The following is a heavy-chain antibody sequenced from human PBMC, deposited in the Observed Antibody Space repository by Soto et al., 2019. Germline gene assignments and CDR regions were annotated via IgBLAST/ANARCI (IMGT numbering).Heavy chain of an antibody. CDR3: TRQLDFWSGYYPDY. CDR2: IRSKANSYAT. V-gene: IGHV3-73*01. Sequence: EVQLVESGGGLVQPGGSLKLSCAASGFTFSGSAMHWVRQASGKGLEWVGRIRSKANSYATAYAASVKGRFTISRDDSKNTAYLQMNGLKTEDTAVYYCTRQLDFWSGYYPDYWGQGTLVTVSS. D-gene: IGHD3-3*01. CDR1: GFTFSGSA. J-gene: IGHJ4*02.